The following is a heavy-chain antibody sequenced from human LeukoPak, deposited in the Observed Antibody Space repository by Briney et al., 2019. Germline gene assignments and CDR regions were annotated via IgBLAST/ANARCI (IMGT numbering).Heavy chain of an antibody. Sequence: SETLSLTCTVSGGSISSYYWSWIRQPPGKGLEWIGYIYYSGSTNYNPSLKSQVTISVDTSKNQFPLKLSSVTAADTAVYYCASLSLYSGSYLDYWGQGTLVTVSS. CDR3: ASLSLYSGSYLDY. D-gene: IGHD1-26*01. J-gene: IGHJ4*02. CDR2: IYYSGST. V-gene: IGHV4-59*08. CDR1: GGSISSYY.